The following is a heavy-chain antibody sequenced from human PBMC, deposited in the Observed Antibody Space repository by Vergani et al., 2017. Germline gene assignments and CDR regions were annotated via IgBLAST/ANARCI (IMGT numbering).Heavy chain of an antibody. CDR1: GASVNSYY. CDR2: IYYSGLT. J-gene: IGHJ4*02. V-gene: IGHV4-59*08. CDR3: ARQXPGSGWSPGDFDD. Sequence: QVKLQESGPGLVKPSETLALTCTVSGASVNSYYWSWIRQPPGKGLEWIGSIYYSGLTYYNPSLKSRVAISVDTSKNQFSLKVTSVTAADTAVYFCARQXPGSGWSPGDFDDWGQGILVTVSS. D-gene: IGHD6-19*01.